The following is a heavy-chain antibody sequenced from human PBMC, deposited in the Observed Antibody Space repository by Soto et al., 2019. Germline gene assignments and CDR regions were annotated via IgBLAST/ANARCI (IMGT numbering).Heavy chain of an antibody. CDR1: GGSISSYY. CDR2: IYYSGST. D-gene: IGHD3-16*02. V-gene: IGHV4-59*08. Sequence: SETLSLTCTVSGGSISSYYWSWIRQPPGKGLEWIGYIYYSGSTNYNPSLKSRVTISVDTSKNQFSLKLSSVTAADTAVYYCARRFISNLFDPWGQGTLVTVSS. J-gene: IGHJ5*02. CDR3: ARRFISNLFDP.